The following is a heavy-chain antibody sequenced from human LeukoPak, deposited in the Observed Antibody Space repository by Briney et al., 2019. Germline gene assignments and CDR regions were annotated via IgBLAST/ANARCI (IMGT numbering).Heavy chain of an antibody. Sequence: PGGSLRLSCAASGFTFSIYAVSWVRQAPGKGLEWVGRIRSKANSYATAYAASVKGRFTISRDDSKNTAYLQMNSLKTEDTAVYYCTTDLRGYSYGYVSYWGQGTLVTVSS. D-gene: IGHD5-18*01. CDR1: GFTFSIYA. J-gene: IGHJ4*02. CDR2: IRSKANSYAT. CDR3: TTDLRGYSYGYVSY. V-gene: IGHV3-73*01.